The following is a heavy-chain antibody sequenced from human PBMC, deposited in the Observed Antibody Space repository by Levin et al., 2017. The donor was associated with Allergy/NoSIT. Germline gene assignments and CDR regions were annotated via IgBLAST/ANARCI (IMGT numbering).Heavy chain of an antibody. CDR1: GYTFTGYY. Sequence: GGSLRLSCKASGYTFTGYYMHWVRQAPGQGLEWMGWINPNSGGTNYAQKFQGRVTMTRDTSISTAYMELSRLRSDDTAVYYCARVTVAGHWYFDRWGRGTLVTVSS. CDR3: ARVTVAGHWYFDR. D-gene: IGHD6-19*01. J-gene: IGHJ2*01. CDR2: INPNSGGT. V-gene: IGHV1-2*02.